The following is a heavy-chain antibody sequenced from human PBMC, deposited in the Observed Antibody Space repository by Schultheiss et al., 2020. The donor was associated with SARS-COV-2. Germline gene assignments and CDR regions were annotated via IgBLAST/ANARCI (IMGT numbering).Heavy chain of an antibody. V-gene: IGHV4-34*01. CDR3: ASGTYKGSSGFDP. CDR2: INHSGST. Sequence: SETLSLTCAVYGGSFSGYYWSWIRQPPGKGLEWIGEINHSGSTNYNPSLKSRVTISVDTSKNQFSLKLSSVTAADTAVYYCASGTYKGSSGFDPWGQGTLVTVS. J-gene: IGHJ5*02. CDR1: GGSFSGYY. D-gene: IGHD6-19*01.